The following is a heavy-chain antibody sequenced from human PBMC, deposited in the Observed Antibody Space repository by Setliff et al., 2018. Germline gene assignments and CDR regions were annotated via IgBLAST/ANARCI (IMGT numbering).Heavy chain of an antibody. CDR2: MNPNSGNT. CDR3: AREYYDSSGYHGPLDY. J-gene: IGHJ4*02. V-gene: IGHV1-8*02. D-gene: IGHD3-22*01. CDR1: GYTFTSYD. Sequence: ASVKVSCKASGYTFTSYDINWVRQATGQGLEWMGWMNPNSGNTGYAQKFQGRVTMTRNTSISTAYMELSSLRSEDTAVYYCAREYYDSSGYHGPLDYWGQGTLVTVSS.